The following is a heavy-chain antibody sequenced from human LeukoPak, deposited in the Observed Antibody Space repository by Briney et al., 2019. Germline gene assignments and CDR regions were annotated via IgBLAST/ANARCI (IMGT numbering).Heavy chain of an antibody. J-gene: IGHJ4*02. D-gene: IGHD6-13*01. CDR1: GFTFSSYA. Sequence: PGGSLRLSCAASGFTFSSYAMNWVRQAPGKGLEWVSHISSSGSNIYYADSVKGRFTISRDNAKNSLYLQVNSLRAEDTAVYYCARGITAASGVFDYWGQGTLVTVSS. CDR2: ISSSGSNI. CDR3: ARGITAASGVFDY. V-gene: IGHV3-48*01.